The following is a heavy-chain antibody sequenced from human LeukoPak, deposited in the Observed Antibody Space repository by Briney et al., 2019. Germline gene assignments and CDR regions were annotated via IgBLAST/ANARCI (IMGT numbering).Heavy chain of an antibody. J-gene: IGHJ4*02. CDR1: GFTFSDYY. D-gene: IGHD6-19*01. CDR2: ISSGGRTM. CDR3: ARGTLYSGWSYYFDY. V-gene: IGHV3-11*01. Sequence: GGSLRLSCAASGFTFSDYYMTWIRQAPGKGLEWISYISSGGRTMYYTDSVKGRFTISRDNAKNSLYLQMNSLRAEDTAMYYCARGTLYSGWSYYFDYWGQGSQVTVSS.